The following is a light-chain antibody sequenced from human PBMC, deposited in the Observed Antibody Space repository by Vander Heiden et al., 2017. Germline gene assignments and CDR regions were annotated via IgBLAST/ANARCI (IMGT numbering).Light chain of an antibody. CDR1: QIISTW. CDR3: QQDNNYPFT. J-gene: IGKJ2*01. CDR2: KAS. V-gene: IGKV1-5*03. Sequence: DIQMTQSPSTLSASVGDRVTITCRASQIISTWLAWYQQKPGKARKLLIYKASSLESGVPSRFSGSGSGTEFTLTISSLQPDDFATYYCQQDNNYPFTFGQGTKLEIK.